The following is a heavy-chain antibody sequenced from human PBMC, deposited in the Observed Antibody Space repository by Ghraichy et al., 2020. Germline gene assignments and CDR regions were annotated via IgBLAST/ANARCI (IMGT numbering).Heavy chain of an antibody. D-gene: IGHD3-10*01. CDR1: GFTLGVYT. CDR2: ISSDSFNI. J-gene: IGHJ4*02. Sequence: GGSLRLSCATSGFTLGVYTMNWLRWAPNKGLEWVSSISSDSFNIYCADSVRGRFTISRDNAMKSIYLQINSLRVEDTARYYCVRADGSGSFDFWGQGTLVTVSS. V-gene: IGHV3-21*01. CDR3: VRADGSGSFDF.